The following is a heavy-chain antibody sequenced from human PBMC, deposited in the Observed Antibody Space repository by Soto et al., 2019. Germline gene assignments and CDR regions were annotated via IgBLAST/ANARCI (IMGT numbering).Heavy chain of an antibody. Sequence: RLSCAASEFTFSNYWMHWVRQAPGKGLVWVSRINSGGSHTYYADSVKGRFTISRDNAKNTLYLQMNSLRAEDTAVYHCANLGCSGGSCDSPYYYYGMDVWGQGTTVTVSS. CDR3: ANLGCSGGSCDSPYYYYGMDV. V-gene: IGHV3-74*01. D-gene: IGHD2-15*01. CDR2: INSGGSHT. J-gene: IGHJ6*02. CDR1: EFTFSNYW.